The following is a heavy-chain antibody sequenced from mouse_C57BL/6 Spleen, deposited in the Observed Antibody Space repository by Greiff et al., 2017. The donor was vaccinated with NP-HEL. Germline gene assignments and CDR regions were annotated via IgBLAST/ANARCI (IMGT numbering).Heavy chain of an antibody. Sequence: VMLVESGAELMKPGASVKLSCKATGYTFTGYWIEWVKQRPGHGLEWIGEILPGSGSTNYNEKFKGKATFTADTSSNTAYMQLSSLSTEDSAIYYCARVQGRYYDYDGAWFAYWGQGTLVTVSA. CDR1: GYTFTGYW. CDR3: ARVQGRYYDYDGAWFAY. D-gene: IGHD2-4*01. CDR2: ILPGSGST. V-gene: IGHV1-9*01. J-gene: IGHJ3*01.